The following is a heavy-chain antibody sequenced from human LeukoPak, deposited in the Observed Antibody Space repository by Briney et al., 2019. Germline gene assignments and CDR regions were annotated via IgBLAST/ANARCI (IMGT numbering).Heavy chain of an antibody. D-gene: IGHD6-19*01. Sequence: GGSLRLSCAASGFTVSSNYMSWVRQAPGKGLEWVSVIYSGGSTYYADSVKGRFTISRDNSKNTLYLQMNSLRAVDTAVYYCARAVAGDFDYWGQGTLVTVSS. CDR2: IYSGGST. V-gene: IGHV3-53*01. CDR3: ARAVAGDFDY. CDR1: GFTVSSNY. J-gene: IGHJ4*02.